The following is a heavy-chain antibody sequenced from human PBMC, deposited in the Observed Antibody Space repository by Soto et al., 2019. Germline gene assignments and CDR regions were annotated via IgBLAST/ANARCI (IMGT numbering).Heavy chain of an antibody. J-gene: IGHJ4*02. CDR3: ARDSGWPILNFDN. V-gene: IGHV3-30*03. D-gene: IGHD3-10*01. CDR2: SSYDGRET. CDR1: DFDFSSYG. Sequence: XGSLRLSCAASDFDFSSYGIHWVRQAPGKGLEWVAASSYDGRETFYADSAKGRFTVSKEMSKNTAFLQMNALRHEDTAVYFCARDSGWPILNFDNWGQGNPVTVSS.